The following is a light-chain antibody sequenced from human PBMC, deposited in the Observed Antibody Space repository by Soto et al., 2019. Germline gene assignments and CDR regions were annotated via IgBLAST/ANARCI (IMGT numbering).Light chain of an antibody. J-gene: IGKJ4*01. V-gene: IGKV3-20*01. CDR1: QSVRSSY. CDR3: HQYGSSPLT. CDR2: GAS. Sequence: EIVLTQSPGTLYLSPGERATLSCRASQSVRSSYLAWYQQKPGQAPRLLIYGASSRATGIPDRFSGSGSGTDFTFTISRLEPEDFAVYYCHQYGSSPLTFGGGTKVEIK.